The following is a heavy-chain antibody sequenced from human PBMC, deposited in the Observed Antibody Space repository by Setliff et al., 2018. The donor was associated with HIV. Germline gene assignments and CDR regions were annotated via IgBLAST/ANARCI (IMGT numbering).Heavy chain of an antibody. V-gene: IGHV4-30-4*08. CDR2: ITYSGSA. CDR3: VRDDYGYNGKGFDY. CDR1: GGSISGDDYY. D-gene: IGHD4-17*01. Sequence: SETLPLTCTVSGGSISGDDYYWNWIRQPPGKGLEWIGYITYSGSAYYNPSLKSRVTISIDTSNNQISLRLSSVTAADTARYYCVRDDYGYNGKGFDYWGPGTLVTVSS. J-gene: IGHJ4*02.